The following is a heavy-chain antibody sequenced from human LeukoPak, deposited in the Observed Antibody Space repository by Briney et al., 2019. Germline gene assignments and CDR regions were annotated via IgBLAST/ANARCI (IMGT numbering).Heavy chain of an antibody. D-gene: IGHD6-19*01. CDR3: AKDQTAYSSGWSTFDY. Sequence: GGSLRLSCAASGFTFSSYGMHWVRQAPGKGLEWVAVISSDGSNKYYADSVKGRFTISRDNSKNTLYLQMNSLRAEDTAVYYCAKDQTAYSSGWSTFDYWGQGALVTVSS. CDR2: ISSDGSNK. J-gene: IGHJ4*02. V-gene: IGHV3-30*18. CDR1: GFTFSSYG.